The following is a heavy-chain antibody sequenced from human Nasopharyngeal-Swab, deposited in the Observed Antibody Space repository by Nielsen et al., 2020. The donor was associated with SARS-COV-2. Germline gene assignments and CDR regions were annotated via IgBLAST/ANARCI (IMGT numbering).Heavy chain of an antibody. CDR2: ISGSGDTT. CDR3: ASWAGSSRDYYGPLDY. CDR1: GFTFSSYA. Sequence: GESLKISCAASGFTFSSYALSWVRRAPGKGLEWVSIISGSGDTTYYADSVNDRFTISRDNSKNTVFLQMNSLRAEDTAIYSCASWAGSSRDYYGPLDYWGQGNLVTVSS. J-gene: IGHJ4*02. D-gene: IGHD6-25*01. V-gene: IGHV3-23*01.